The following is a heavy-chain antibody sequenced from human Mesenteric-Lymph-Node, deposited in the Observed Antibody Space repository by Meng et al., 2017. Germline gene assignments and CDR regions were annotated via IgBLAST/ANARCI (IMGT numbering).Heavy chain of an antibody. CDR3: ARPPLLSCSNGVCRDEPNDAFDI. J-gene: IGHJ3*02. CDR2: IYYSGNT. D-gene: IGHD2-8*01. CDR1: GGSISSDSYF. Sequence: SETLSLTCSVSGGSISSDSYFWGWIRQPPEKGLEWIGYIYYSGNTYYNPSLKSRVTISIDTSKRQFSLRLSSVTAADTAVYYCARPPLLSCSNGVCRDEPNDAFDIWGQGTLVTVSS. V-gene: IGHV4-61*01.